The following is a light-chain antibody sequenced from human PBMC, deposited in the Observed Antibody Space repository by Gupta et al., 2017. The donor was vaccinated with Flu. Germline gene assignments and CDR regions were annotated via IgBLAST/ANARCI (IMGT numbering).Light chain of an antibody. Sequence: RRPSGVPDRFSASKSGSTASLTVSGLQAEDAADYYCGSYADGRSVFGTGTKVTVL. CDR3: GSYADGRSV. J-gene: IGLJ1*01. V-gene: IGLV2-8*01.